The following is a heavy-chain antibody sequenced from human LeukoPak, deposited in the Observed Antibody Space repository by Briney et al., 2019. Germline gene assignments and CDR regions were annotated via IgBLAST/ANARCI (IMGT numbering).Heavy chain of an antibody. V-gene: IGHV4-30-2*01. CDR2: IFYSGNL. Sequence: PSQTLSLTCAVPGGSISSGGHSWSWIRQPPGKGLEWIGYIFYSGNLYYNPSLKSRVTLSVDRSKNQFSLKLSSVTAADTAVYYCARGYSGYDIAFDIWGQGTMVTVSS. CDR3: ARGYSGYDIAFDI. J-gene: IGHJ3*02. D-gene: IGHD5-12*01. CDR1: GGSISSGGHS.